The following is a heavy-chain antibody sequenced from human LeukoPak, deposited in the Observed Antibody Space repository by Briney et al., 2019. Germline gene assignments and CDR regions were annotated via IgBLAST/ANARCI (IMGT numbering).Heavy chain of an antibody. CDR1: GVSINDYY. CDR3: ARIRCGHSGSVCYNH. D-gene: IGHD3-9*01. V-gene: IGHV4-34*01. CDR2: ISHTEGT. J-gene: IGHJ4*02. Sequence: SSETLSLTCGVFGVSINDYYWSWIRQSPGKGLEWIGEISHTEGTRYNPSLESRVTMSVGTSENQLSLKLIFVTAASTAVYYGARIRCGHSGSVCYNHWGLGTLVTVSS.